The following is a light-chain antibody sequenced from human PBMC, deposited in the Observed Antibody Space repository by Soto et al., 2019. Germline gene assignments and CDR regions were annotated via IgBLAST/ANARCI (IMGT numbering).Light chain of an antibody. J-gene: IGLJ1*01. CDR1: SSDVGGYNY. CDR3: CSYAGSRRV. CDR2: EGS. V-gene: IGLV2-23*01. Sequence: QSVLTQPASVSGSPGQSITISCTGTSSDVGGYNYVSWYQQHPGKAPKLMIYEGSKRPSGVSNRFSGSKSGNTASPTISGLQAEDEADYYCCSYAGSRRVFGTGTKVTVL.